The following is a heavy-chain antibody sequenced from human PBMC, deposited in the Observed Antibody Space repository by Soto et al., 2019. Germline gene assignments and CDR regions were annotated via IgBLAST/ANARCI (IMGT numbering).Heavy chain of an antibody. CDR2: IYYSGST. CDR1: GGSISSYY. Sequence: SETLSLTCTVSGGSISSYYWSWIRQPPGKGLEWIGYIYYSGSTNYNPSLKSRVTISVDTSKNQFSLKLSSVTAADTAVYYCATGGDTAILYYYYGMDVWGQGTTVTVSS. D-gene: IGHD5-18*01. J-gene: IGHJ6*02. CDR3: ATGGDTAILYYYYGMDV. V-gene: IGHV4-59*08.